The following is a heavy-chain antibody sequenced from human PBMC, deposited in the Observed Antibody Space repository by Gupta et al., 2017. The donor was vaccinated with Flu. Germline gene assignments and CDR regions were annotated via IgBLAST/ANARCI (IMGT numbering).Heavy chain of an antibody. V-gene: IGHV4-34*01. Sequence: QVQLQQWGAGLLKPSETLSLTCAVYGGSFSVYYWSWIRQPPGKGLEWIGEINHIGSTNYNPSLKSRVTISVDTSKNQFSLKLSSVTAADTAVYYCARFRVPAATNSSRAPRGSAYFDYWGQGTLVTVSS. CDR2: INHIGST. D-gene: IGHD2-2*01. CDR1: GGSFSVYY. J-gene: IGHJ4*02. CDR3: ARFRVPAATNSSRAPRGSAYFDY.